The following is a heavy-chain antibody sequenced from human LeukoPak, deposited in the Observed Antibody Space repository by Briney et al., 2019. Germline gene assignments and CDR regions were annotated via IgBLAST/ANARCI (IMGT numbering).Heavy chain of an antibody. Sequence: SGPTLVNPTQTLTLTCTFSGFSLSTSGVGVGWIRQPPGKALEWLALIYWNDDKRYSPSLKSRLTITKDTSKNQVVLTMTTMDPVDTATYYCAHRRVGATIDAFDIWGQGTMVTVSS. V-gene: IGHV2-5*01. CDR1: GFSLSTSGVG. D-gene: IGHD1-26*01. J-gene: IGHJ3*02. CDR2: IYWNDDK. CDR3: AHRRVGATIDAFDI.